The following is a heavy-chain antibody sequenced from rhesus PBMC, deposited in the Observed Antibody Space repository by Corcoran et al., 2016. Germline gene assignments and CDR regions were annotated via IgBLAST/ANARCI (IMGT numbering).Heavy chain of an antibody. D-gene: IGHD6-31*01. Sequence: QVQLQQWGEGLVKPSETLSLTCAVYGGSISGYYYWSWLRQPPGKGLEWIGDIYGNSRRTHYKPALKTGVTISKDTSRNQLSLKLSSVTAADTAVYYCARGGTESGWYPFYGLDSWGQGVLVTVSS. CDR1: GGSISGYYY. CDR2: IYGNSRRT. CDR3: ARGGTESGWYPFYGLDS. V-gene: IGHV4-73*01. J-gene: IGHJ6*01.